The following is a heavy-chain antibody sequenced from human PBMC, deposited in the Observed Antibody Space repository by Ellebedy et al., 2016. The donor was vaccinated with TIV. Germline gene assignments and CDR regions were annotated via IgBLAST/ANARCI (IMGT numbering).Heavy chain of an antibody. Sequence: SVKVSXXASGGTFSSYAISWVRQAPGQGLEWMGGIIPIFGTANYAQKFQGRVTITADESTSTAYMELSSLRSEDTAVYYCAVLSSSWYAHDGMDVWGQGTTVTVSS. D-gene: IGHD6-13*01. CDR1: GGTFSSYA. V-gene: IGHV1-69*13. CDR2: IIPIFGTA. CDR3: AVLSSSWYAHDGMDV. J-gene: IGHJ6*02.